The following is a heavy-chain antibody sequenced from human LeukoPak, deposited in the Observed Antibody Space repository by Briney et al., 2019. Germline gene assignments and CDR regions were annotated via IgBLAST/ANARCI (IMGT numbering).Heavy chain of an antibody. J-gene: IGHJ4*02. CDR1: GFTFSSCG. Sequence: GGSLRLSCAASGFTFSSCGMHWVRQAPGKGLEWVAVISYDGSNKYYADSVKGLFTISRDNSKNTLYLQMNSLRAEDTAVYYCAKASERYFDYWGQGTLVTVSS. CDR2: ISYDGSNK. CDR3: AKASERYFDY. V-gene: IGHV3-30*18.